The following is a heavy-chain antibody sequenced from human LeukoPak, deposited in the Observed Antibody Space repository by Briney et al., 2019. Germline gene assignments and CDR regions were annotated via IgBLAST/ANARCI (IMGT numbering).Heavy chain of an antibody. J-gene: IGHJ6*02. Sequence: PSETLSLTCAVYGGSFSGYYWSWIRQPPGKGLEWIGEINHSGSTNYNPSLKSRVTISVDTSKNQFSLKLSSVTAADTAVYYCARGPGEFYYYYYYGMDVWGQGTMVTVSS. CDR1: GGSFSGYY. CDR2: INHSGST. V-gene: IGHV4-34*01. CDR3: ARGPGEFYYYYYYGMDV. D-gene: IGHD1-1*01.